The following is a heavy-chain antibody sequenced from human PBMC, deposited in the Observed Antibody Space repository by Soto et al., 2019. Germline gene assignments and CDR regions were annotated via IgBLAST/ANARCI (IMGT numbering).Heavy chain of an antibody. CDR2: ISYDGSNK. D-gene: IGHD6-19*01. CDR3: AKDPYSSGWYYYYYGMDV. V-gene: IGHV3-30*18. CDR1: GFTFSSYG. J-gene: IGHJ6*02. Sequence: GGSLRLSCAASGFTFSSYGMHWVRQAPGKGLEWVAVISYDGSNKYYADSVKGRFTISRDNSKNTLYLQMNSLRAEDTAVYYCAKDPYSSGWYYYYYGMDVWGQGTTVIVSS.